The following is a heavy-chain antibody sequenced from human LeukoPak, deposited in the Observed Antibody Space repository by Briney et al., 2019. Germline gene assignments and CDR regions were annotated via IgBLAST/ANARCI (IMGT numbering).Heavy chain of an antibody. V-gene: IGHV1-2*02. CDR3: AREGDYGDASDAFDI. Sequence: ASVKVSCKASGYSFTGYYMHWVRQAPGQGLEWMGWINPNSGGTNYAQKFQGRVTMTRDTSISTAYMELSRLRSDDTAVYYCAREGDYGDASDAFDIWGQGTMVTVSS. J-gene: IGHJ3*02. CDR1: GYSFTGYY. D-gene: IGHD4-17*01. CDR2: INPNSGGT.